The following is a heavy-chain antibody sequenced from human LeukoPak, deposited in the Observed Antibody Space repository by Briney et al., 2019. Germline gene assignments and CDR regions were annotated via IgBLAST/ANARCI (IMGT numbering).Heavy chain of an antibody. CDR3: AKETRYSSTIGY. V-gene: IGHV3-23*01. D-gene: IGHD6-13*01. Sequence: GGSLRLSCAASGFTFSSYAMSWVRQAPGEGLEWVSAISGRGGSTYYADSVKGRFTISRDNSKNTLYLQMNSLRAEDTAVYYCAKETRYSSTIGYWGQGTLVTVSS. J-gene: IGHJ4*02. CDR2: ISGRGGST. CDR1: GFTFSSYA.